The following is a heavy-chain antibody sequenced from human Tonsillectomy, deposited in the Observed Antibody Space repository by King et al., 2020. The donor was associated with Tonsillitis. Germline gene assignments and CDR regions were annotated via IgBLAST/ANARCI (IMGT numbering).Heavy chain of an antibody. J-gene: IGHJ4*02. CDR2: ISTNGGST. CDR3: VKDTVTAMN. CDR1: GFTFSNYA. V-gene: IGHV3-64D*06. Sequence: VQLVESGGGLVQPGGSLRLSCSASGFTFSNYAFHWVRQAPGKGLESVSAISTNGGSTYYADSVKGRITISRDNSKNTLYLQMSSLRPEDTALYYCVKDTVTAMNWGQGSLVTVSS. D-gene: IGHD2-21*02.